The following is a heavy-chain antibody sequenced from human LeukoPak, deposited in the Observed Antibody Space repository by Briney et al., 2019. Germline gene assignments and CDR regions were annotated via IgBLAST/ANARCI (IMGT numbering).Heavy chain of an antibody. CDR1: RLSVSSNY. CDR2: IYSGGST. CDR3: ARELLFAFDP. J-gene: IGHJ5*02. V-gene: IGHV3-53*05. Sequence: GRCLRLSRAASRLSVSSNYMRWVRQAPGKGLEWVAVIYSGGSTYYEHSVKGRFTISRDNSKNTLSLQMNSLRAEDTAVYYCARELLFAFDPWGQGTLVTVSS. D-gene: IGHD2-2*01.